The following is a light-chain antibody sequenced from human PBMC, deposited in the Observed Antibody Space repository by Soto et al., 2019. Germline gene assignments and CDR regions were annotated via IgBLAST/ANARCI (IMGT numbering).Light chain of an antibody. Sequence: EIVMTQSPATLSVSPGERATLSCRASQTVNNNLAWYQQKPGQAPRLLIYGASARATGIPARFSGSGSGTEFTLTISSLQSEDFAVYYCQQYNNWPLTFGGGTKVVIK. V-gene: IGKV3-15*01. J-gene: IGKJ4*01. CDR1: QTVNNN. CDR3: QQYNNWPLT. CDR2: GAS.